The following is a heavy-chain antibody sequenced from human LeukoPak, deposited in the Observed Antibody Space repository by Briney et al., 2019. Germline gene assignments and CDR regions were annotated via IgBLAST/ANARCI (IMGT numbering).Heavy chain of an antibody. J-gene: IGHJ2*01. CDR2: IYSGGST. D-gene: IGHD3-16*02. CDR3: AKALSSSFYYFDL. CDR1: GFTVSSNY. Sequence: GGSLRLSCAASGFTVSSNYMSWVRQAPGKGLEWVSVIYSGGSTYYADSVKGRFTISRDNSKNTLYLQMNSLRAEDTAIYYCAKALSSSFYYFDLGGRGTLVTVSS. V-gene: IGHV3-53*01.